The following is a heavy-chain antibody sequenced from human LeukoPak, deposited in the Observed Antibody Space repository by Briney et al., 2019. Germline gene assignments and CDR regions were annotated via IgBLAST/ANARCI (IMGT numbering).Heavy chain of an antibody. CDR3: ARDNIVVVPVAIDPSWFDP. Sequence: SETLSLTCTVSGGSINSYYWSWIRQPAGKGLEWIGRIHASGSTNYNPSLKSRVTMSLDTSKNQFSLRLSSVTAADTAVYYCARDNIVVVPVAIDPSWFDPCGQGTLVTVSS. CDR2: IHASGST. J-gene: IGHJ5*02. D-gene: IGHD2-2*02. V-gene: IGHV4-4*07. CDR1: GGSINSYY.